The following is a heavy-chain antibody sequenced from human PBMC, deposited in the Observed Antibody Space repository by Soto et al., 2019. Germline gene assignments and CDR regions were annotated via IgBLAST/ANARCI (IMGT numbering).Heavy chain of an antibody. D-gene: IGHD4-17*01. Sequence: EVQLVESGGGLIQPGGSLRLSCAASGFTVSSNYMSWVRQAPGKGLEWVSVIYSGGSTYYADSVKGRFTISRDNSKNTMYLQMNGLRAGDTAVYYCARDYGEGPYDAFDIWGQGTMVTVSS. CDR2: IYSGGST. CDR1: GFTVSSNY. CDR3: ARDYGEGPYDAFDI. V-gene: IGHV3-53*01. J-gene: IGHJ3*02.